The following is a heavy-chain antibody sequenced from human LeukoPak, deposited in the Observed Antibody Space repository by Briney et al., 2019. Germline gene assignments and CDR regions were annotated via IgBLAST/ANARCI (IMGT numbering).Heavy chain of an antibody. Sequence: GGSLRLSCAASGFTFSDYNMSWVRQAPGKGLEWVSYITDSGNTIHYADSVKGRFTISRDNAKNSLYLQMNSLRAEDTAVYYCARSIGLTGGGVDVWGQGTTVTVSS. V-gene: IGHV3-11*01. CDR2: ITDSGNTI. J-gene: IGHJ6*02. CDR3: ARSIGLTGGGVDV. CDR1: GFTFSDYN. D-gene: IGHD3-9*01.